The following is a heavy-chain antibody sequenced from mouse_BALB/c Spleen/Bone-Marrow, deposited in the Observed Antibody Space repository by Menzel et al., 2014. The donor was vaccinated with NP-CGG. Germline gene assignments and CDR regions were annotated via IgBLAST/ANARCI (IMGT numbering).Heavy chain of an antibody. V-gene: IGHV5-12-1*01. CDR2: ISSGGGST. CDR3: ARHRQLTTAN. J-gene: IGHJ3*01. CDR1: GFAFSSYD. D-gene: IGHD1-1*01. Sequence: DVQLVESGGGLVKPGGSLKLSCAASGFAFSSYDMSWVRQTPEKRPEWVAYISSGGGSTYYPDTVKGRFTISRDNAKNTLYLQMSSLKSEDTAMYYCARHRQLTTANWGQGTLVTVSA.